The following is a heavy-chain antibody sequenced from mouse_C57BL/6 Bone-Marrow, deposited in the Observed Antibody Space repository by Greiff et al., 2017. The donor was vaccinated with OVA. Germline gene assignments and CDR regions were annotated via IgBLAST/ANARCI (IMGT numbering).Heavy chain of an antibody. CDR3: ARDLLWLREDYFDY. CDR2: ISSGSSTI. D-gene: IGHD2-2*01. Sequence: EVQGVESGGGLVKPGGSLKLSCAASGFTFSDYGMHWVRQAPEKGLEWVAYISSGSSTIYYADTVKGRFTISRDNAKNTLFLQMTSLRSEDTAMYYCARDLLWLREDYFDYWGQGTTLTVSS. CDR1: GFTFSDYG. V-gene: IGHV5-17*01. J-gene: IGHJ2*01.